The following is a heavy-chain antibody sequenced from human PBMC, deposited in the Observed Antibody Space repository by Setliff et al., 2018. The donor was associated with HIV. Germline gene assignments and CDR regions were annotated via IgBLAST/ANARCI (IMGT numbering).Heavy chain of an antibody. J-gene: IGHJ3*02. Sequence: SVKVSCKASGGTFSSYAIRWVRQAPGQGLEWMGGIIPILGIANYAQKFQGRVTITADKSTSTAYMELSSLRSEDTAVYYCARDTLTSLRRDCYNYAFDIWGQGTMVTVSS. V-gene: IGHV1-69*10. CDR1: GGTFSSYA. CDR3: ARDTLTSLRRDCYNYAFDI. CDR2: IIPILGIA. D-gene: IGHD5-12*01.